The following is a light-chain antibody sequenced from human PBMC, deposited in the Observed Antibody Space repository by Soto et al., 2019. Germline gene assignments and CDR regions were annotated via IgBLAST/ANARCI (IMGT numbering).Light chain of an antibody. CDR1: QSVTSNY. V-gene: IGKV3-20*01. J-gene: IGKJ1*01. CDR3: QHYSSSPWS. Sequence: EIVLTQSPGTLSLSPGERATLSCRASQSVTSNYLAWYQQKPGQAPRLLIYGASSRATGIPDRFSGSGSGTDLTLSISRMEPEDFAVYYCQHYSSSPWSFGQGTKVEIK. CDR2: GAS.